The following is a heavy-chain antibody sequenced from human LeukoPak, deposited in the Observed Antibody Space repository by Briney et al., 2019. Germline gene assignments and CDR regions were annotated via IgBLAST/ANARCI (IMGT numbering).Heavy chain of an antibody. CDR3: ARDRVGYCSSTSCYNYYYGMDV. CDR2: ISSSGSTI. D-gene: IGHD2-2*01. V-gene: IGHV3-11*01. J-gene: IGHJ6*02. Sequence: GGSLRLSCAASGFTFSDYYMSWIRQAPGKGLEWVSYISSSGSTIYYADSVTGRFTISRDNAKNSLYLQMNSLRAEDTAVYYCARDRVGYCSSTSCYNYYYGMDVWGQGTTVTVSS. CDR1: GFTFSDYY.